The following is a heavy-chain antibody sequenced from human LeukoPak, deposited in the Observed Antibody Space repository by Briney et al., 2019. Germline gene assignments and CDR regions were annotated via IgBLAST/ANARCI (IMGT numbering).Heavy chain of an antibody. CDR3: ARQDGGYYYDSSGYYYVGDAFDI. J-gene: IGHJ3*02. V-gene: IGHV4-39*01. D-gene: IGHD3-22*01. CDR2: IYYSGST. Sequence: NTSETLSLTCTVSGGSISSSSYYWGWIRQPPGKGLEWIGSIYYSGSTYYNPSLKSRVTISVDTSKNQFSLKLSSVTAADTAVYYCARQDGGYYYDSSGYYYVGDAFDIWGQGTMVTVSS. CDR1: GGSISSSSYY.